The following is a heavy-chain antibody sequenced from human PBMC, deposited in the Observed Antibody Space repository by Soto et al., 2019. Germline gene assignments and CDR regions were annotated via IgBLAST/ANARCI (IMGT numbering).Heavy chain of an antibody. V-gene: IGHV3-23*01. CDR3: AKGKAITIFGVVISPLYFDY. CDR1: GFTFSIYA. Sequence: GGSLRLSCAASGFTFSIYAMSWVRQAPGKGLEWVSAISGSGGSTYYADSVKGRFTISRDNSKNTLYLQMNSLRAEDTAVYYCAKGKAITIFGVVISPLYFDYWGQGTLVTVSS. D-gene: IGHD3-3*01. CDR2: ISGSGGST. J-gene: IGHJ4*02.